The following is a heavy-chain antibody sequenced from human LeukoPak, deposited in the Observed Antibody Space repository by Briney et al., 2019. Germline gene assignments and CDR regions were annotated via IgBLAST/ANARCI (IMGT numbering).Heavy chain of an antibody. CDR3: ARVVAWFGEAPLDP. CDR1: GGSISSGGYY. Sequence: PSQTLSLTCTVSGGSISSGGYYWSWIRQPPGKGLEWIGYIYHGGSTYYNPSLKSRVTISVDRSKNQFSLKLSSVTAADTAVYYCARVVAWFGEAPLDPWGQGTLVTVSS. V-gene: IGHV4-30-2*01. CDR2: IYHGGST. D-gene: IGHD3-10*01. J-gene: IGHJ5*02.